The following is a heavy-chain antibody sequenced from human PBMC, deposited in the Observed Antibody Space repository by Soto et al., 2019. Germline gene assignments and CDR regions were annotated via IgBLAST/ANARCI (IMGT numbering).Heavy chain of an antibody. CDR2: ISSGGTXI. Sequence: EMNXVXQXPXKGXXWVSYISSGGTXIYYADSVXXXXXXXRXNAWSSLXLQMNSLXXEDTAVYCCARENYGDAFDFWGQGTLVTVSS. D-gene: IGHD4-17*01. CDR3: ARENYGDAFDF. V-gene: IGHV3-48*03. J-gene: IGHJ4*02.